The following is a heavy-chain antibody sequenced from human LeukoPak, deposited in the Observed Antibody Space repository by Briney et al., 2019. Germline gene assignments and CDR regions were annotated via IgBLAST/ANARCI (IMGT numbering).Heavy chain of an antibody. CDR3: ARLKEDYGGNPGHFDY. D-gene: IGHD4-23*01. Sequence: SETLSLTCIVSGGSISSYYWSWIRQPPGKGLEWIGYIYYSGSTNYNPSLTSRVTISVDTSKNQFSLKLSSVTAADTAVYYCARLKEDYGGNPGHFDYWGQGTLVTVSS. V-gene: IGHV4-59*01. CDR1: GGSISSYY. J-gene: IGHJ4*02. CDR2: IYYSGST.